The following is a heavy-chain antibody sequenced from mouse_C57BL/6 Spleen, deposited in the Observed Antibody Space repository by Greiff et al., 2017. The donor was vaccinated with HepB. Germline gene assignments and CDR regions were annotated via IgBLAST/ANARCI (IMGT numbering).Heavy chain of an antibody. Sequence: VQLQESGPGLVQPSQSLSITCTVSGFSLTSYGVHWVRQSPGKGLEWLGVIWRGGSTDYNAAFMSRLSITKDNSKSQVFFKMNSLQADDTAIYYCANPIYYDYGGFAYWGQGTLVTVSA. CDR1: GFSLTSYG. V-gene: IGHV2-5*01. CDR2: IWRGGST. CDR3: ANPIYYDYGGFAY. D-gene: IGHD2-4*01. J-gene: IGHJ3*01.